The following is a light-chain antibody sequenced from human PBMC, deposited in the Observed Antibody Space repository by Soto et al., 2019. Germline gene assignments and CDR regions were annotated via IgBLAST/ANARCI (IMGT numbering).Light chain of an antibody. Sequence: EIVMTQSPATLSVSPGERATLSCRASQSVDSKLDWYQQKPGQAPRLLIYGASTRATGIPDRFSGSGSGTDFTLTISSLQSEDFAVYYCLQYYNWPPLTFGGGTKVEIK. J-gene: IGKJ4*01. CDR1: QSVDSK. V-gene: IGKV3-15*01. CDR3: LQYYNWPPLT. CDR2: GAS.